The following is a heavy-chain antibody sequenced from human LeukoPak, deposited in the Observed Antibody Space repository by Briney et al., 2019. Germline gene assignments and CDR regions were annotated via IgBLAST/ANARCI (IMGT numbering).Heavy chain of an antibody. CDR3: TRITSSGPKWELPHFDY. Sequence: GGSLRLSCAASGFTFSGSAMHWVRQASGKGLEWVGRIRSKANSYATAYAASVKGRFTISRDDSKNTAYLQMNSLKTEDTAVYYCTRITSSGPKWELPHFDYWGQGTLVTVSS. D-gene: IGHD1-26*01. CDR2: IRSKANSYAT. CDR1: GFTFSGSA. J-gene: IGHJ4*02. V-gene: IGHV3-73*01.